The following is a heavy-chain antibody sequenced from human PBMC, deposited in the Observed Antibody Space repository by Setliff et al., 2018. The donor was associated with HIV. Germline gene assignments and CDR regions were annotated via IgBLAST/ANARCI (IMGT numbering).Heavy chain of an antibody. Sequence: ASVKVSCKASGYTFTSYGISWVRQAPGQGLEWMGWISANGKKYYSPKVHDRVTITADESTSTAYMELSSLTSEDTAVYYCARSGTPWQLVRGGYYYYYYMAVWGKGTTVTVSS. J-gene: IGHJ6*03. CDR1: GYTFTSYG. D-gene: IGHD6-6*01. CDR3: ARSGTPWQLVRGGYYYYYYMAV. CDR2: ISANGKK. V-gene: IGHV1-18*01.